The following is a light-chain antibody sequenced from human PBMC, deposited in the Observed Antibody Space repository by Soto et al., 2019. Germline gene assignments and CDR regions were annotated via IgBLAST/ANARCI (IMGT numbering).Light chain of an antibody. CDR2: WAS. Sequence: DIVMTQSPDSLAVSLGERATINCKSSQSVLYSSNNKNYLAWYQQKPGQPPKLLIYWASTRESGVPDRCSGGGSGTYFTLTISSLQAEDVAVYYCQQYYSTPPTFGHGTKVEIK. CDR3: QQYYSTPPT. J-gene: IGKJ1*01. V-gene: IGKV4-1*01. CDR1: QSVLYSSNNKNY.